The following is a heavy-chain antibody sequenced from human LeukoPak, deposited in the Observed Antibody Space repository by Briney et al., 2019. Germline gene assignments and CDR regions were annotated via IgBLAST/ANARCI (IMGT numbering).Heavy chain of an antibody. CDR1: GFTFSGFA. J-gene: IGHJ4*02. Sequence: SGGSLRLSCAASGFTFSGFAMSWVRQAPGKGLEWVSVISGSGGRTYYADSVKGRFTISRDNSKNTLYLQMNSLRAEDTAIYYCAKDALAVAVYYFDYWGQGTLVTVSS. CDR3: AKDALAVAVYYFDY. CDR2: ISGSGGRT. V-gene: IGHV3-23*01. D-gene: IGHD6-19*01.